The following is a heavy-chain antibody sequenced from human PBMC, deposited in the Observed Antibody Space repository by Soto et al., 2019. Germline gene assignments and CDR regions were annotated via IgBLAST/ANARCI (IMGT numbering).Heavy chain of an antibody. CDR1: GYSFTRYW. V-gene: IGHV5-10-1*01. D-gene: IGHD2-2*01. CDR2: IDPSDSYT. CDR3: ARQGYCSSTSCYEGRGWFDP. J-gene: IGHJ5*02. Sequence: PGASLKISCQGSGYSFTRYWISGMRQMPGKGLEWMGRIDPSDSYTNYSPSFQGHVTISADKSISTAYLQWSSLKASYTAMYYCARQGYCSSTSCYEGRGWFDPWGQGTLVTVSS.